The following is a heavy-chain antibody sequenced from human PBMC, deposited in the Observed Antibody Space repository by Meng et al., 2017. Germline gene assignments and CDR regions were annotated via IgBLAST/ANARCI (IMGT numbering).Heavy chain of an antibody. D-gene: IGHD5-24*01. J-gene: IGHJ4*02. CDR1: GFTFSSYS. V-gene: IGHV3-21*01. CDR2: ISSSSSYI. Sequence: GGSLRLSCAASGFTFSSYSMNWVRQAPGKGLEWVSSISSSSSYIYYADSVKGRFTISRDNAKYSLYLQMNSLRAEDTAVYYCAREGDGVTSYWGQGTLVTVSS. CDR3: AREGDGVTSY.